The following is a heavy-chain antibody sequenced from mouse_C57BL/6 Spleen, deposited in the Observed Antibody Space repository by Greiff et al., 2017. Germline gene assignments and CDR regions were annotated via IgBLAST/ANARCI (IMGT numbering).Heavy chain of an antibody. CDR2: LDPSASYT. J-gene: IGHJ4*01. CDR3: ASEYDGYYVGGDY. D-gene: IGHD2-3*01. CDR1: GYTFTSYW. Sequence: VQLQQPGAELVMPGASVKLSCKASGYTFTSYWMHWVKQRPGQGLEWIGELDPSASYTNYNQKFQGKSTLTVDKSSSPAYLQLSSQTSEDSAVYDCASEYDGYYVGGDYWGQGTSVTVSS. V-gene: IGHV1-69*01.